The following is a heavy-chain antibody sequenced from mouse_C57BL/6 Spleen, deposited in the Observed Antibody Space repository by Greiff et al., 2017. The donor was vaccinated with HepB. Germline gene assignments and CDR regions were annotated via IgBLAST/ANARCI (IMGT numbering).Heavy chain of an antibody. Sequence: DVKLVESGGGLVKPGGSLKLSCAASGFTFSSYAMSWVRQTPEKRLEWVATISDGGSYTYYPDNVKGRFTISRDNAKNNLYLQMSHLKSEDTAMYYWARDDDGYPYYYAMDYWGQGTSVTVSS. CDR2: ISDGGSYT. CDR1: GFTFSSYA. D-gene: IGHD2-3*01. CDR3: ARDDDGYPYYYAMDY. J-gene: IGHJ4*01. V-gene: IGHV5-4*01.